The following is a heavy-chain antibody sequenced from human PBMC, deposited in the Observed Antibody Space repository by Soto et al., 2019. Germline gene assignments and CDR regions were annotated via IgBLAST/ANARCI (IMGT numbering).Heavy chain of an antibody. J-gene: IGHJ5*02. CDR1: GGTFSSYA. CDR3: ARMATVTKMPDWFDP. V-gene: IGHV1-69*12. Sequence: VPLMQSGAEVKKPGSSVKVSCKASGGTFSSYAISWVRQAPGQGLEWMEGIIPIFGTANYAQKFQGRVTITADESTSTAYMELSSLRSEDTAVYYCARMATVTKMPDWFDPWGQGTLVTVSS. D-gene: IGHD4-17*01. CDR2: IIPIFGTA.